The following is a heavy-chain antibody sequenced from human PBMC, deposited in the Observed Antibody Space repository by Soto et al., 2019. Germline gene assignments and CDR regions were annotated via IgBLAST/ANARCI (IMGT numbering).Heavy chain of an antibody. Sequence: GGSLRLSCAASGFTFSSYAMHWVRQAPGKGLEWVAVISYDGSNKYYADSVKGRFTISRDNSKNTLYLQMNSLRAEDTAVYYCASLLLTGDPAMAERDFDYWGQGTLVTVSS. CDR3: ASLLLTGDPAMAERDFDY. V-gene: IGHV3-30-3*01. J-gene: IGHJ4*02. CDR2: ISYDGSNK. D-gene: IGHD5-18*01. CDR1: GFTFSSYA.